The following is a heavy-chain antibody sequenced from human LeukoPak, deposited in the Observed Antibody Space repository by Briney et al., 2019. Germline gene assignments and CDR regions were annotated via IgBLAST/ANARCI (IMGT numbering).Heavy chain of an antibody. CDR3: ARCYDWNYYYNYMDV. Sequence: GGSLRLSCAASGFTFSSYSMNWVRQAPGKGLGWVSYISGSSSTTYYADSVKGRFTISRDNAKNSLYLQMNSLGAEDTAVYYCARCYDWNYYYNYMDVWGKGTTVTVSS. V-gene: IGHV3-48*04. J-gene: IGHJ6*03. D-gene: IGHD1-20*01. CDR2: ISGSSSTT. CDR1: GFTFSSYS.